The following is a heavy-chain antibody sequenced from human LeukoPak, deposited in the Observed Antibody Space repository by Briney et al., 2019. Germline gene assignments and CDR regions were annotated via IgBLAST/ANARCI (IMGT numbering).Heavy chain of an antibody. CDR3: ARAPRGGSSWHGQSVYYFDY. V-gene: IGHV3-13*01. CDR1: GFTFSSYD. CDR2: IGTAGDT. J-gene: IGHJ4*02. D-gene: IGHD6-13*01. Sequence: GGSLRLSCAASGFTFSSYDMHWVRQATGKGLEWVSAIGTAGDTYYPGSVKGRFTISRENAKNSLYLQMNSLRAGDTAVYYCARAPRGGSSWHGQSVYYFDYWGQGTLVTVSS.